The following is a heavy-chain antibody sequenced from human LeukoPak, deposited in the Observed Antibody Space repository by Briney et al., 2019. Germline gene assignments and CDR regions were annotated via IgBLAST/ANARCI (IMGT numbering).Heavy chain of an antibody. CDR3: ARASWWTDAFDI. CDR1: GYTFTSYD. Sequence: ASVKVSCKASGYTFTSYDINWVRQATGQGLEWMGWMNPNSGNTGYAQKFQGRVTITRNTSTSTAYMELSSLRSEDTAVYYCARASWWTDAFDIWGQGTMVTVSS. D-gene: IGHD6-13*01. CDR2: MNPNSGNT. V-gene: IGHV1-8*03. J-gene: IGHJ3*02.